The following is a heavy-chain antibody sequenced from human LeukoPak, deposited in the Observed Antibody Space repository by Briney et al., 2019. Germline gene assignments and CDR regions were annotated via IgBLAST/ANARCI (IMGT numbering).Heavy chain of an antibody. D-gene: IGHD6-19*01. CDR1: GFTFRSYW. J-gene: IGHJ6*02. Sequence: GSLSLSCAASGFTFRSYWMHWVRQAPGKGLVWVSLINSDGSSTSYADSVKGRFTISRDNAKNTLYLQMNSLRAEDTAVYYCASIAVAGTEYYYYGMDVWGQGTTVTVSS. V-gene: IGHV3-74*01. CDR3: ASIAVAGTEYYYYGMDV. CDR2: INSDGSST.